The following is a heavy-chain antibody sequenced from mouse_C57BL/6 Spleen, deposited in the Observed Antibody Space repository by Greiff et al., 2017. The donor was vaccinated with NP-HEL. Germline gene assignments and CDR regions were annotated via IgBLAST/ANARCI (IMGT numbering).Heavy chain of an antibody. Sequence: VQLQQSGPELVKPGASVKISCKASGYTFTDYYINWVKQRPGQGLEWIGWIFPGSGSTYYNEKFKGKATLTVDKSSSTAYMLLSSLTSEDSAVYFCARSVYGSSYRGYYYAMDYWGQGTSVTVSS. D-gene: IGHD1-1*01. J-gene: IGHJ4*01. V-gene: IGHV1-75*01. CDR1: GYTFTDYY. CDR3: ARSVYGSSYRGYYYAMDY. CDR2: IFPGSGST.